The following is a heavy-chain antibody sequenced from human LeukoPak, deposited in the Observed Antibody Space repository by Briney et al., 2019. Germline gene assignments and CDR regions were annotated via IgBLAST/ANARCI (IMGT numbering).Heavy chain of an antibody. Sequence: GGSLRLSCTAAGFTFSTYSMNWVRQAPGKGMEWVSSISYSSSHIYYADSVKGRFTISRDNAKNSLYLQMNSLRAEDTAVYYWARDLMGATGYWGQGALVTVSS. D-gene: IGHD2-8*01. CDR1: GFTFSTYS. CDR2: ISYSSSHI. CDR3: ARDLMGATGY. J-gene: IGHJ4*02. V-gene: IGHV3-21*01.